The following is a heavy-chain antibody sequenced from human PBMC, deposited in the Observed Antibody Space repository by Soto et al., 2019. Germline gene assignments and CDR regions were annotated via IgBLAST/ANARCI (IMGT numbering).Heavy chain of an antibody. CDR1: GYTFTSYG. Sequence: QVQLVQSGAEVKKPGASVKVSCKASGYTFTSYGISWVRQAPGQGLEWMGWISAYNGNTNYAQKLQGRVTMTTDTXTXTAYMELRSLRSDDTAVYYCARNPSSSWYGLGWFDPWGQGTLVTVSS. J-gene: IGHJ5*02. V-gene: IGHV1-18*01. CDR2: ISAYNGNT. CDR3: ARNPSSSWYGLGWFDP. D-gene: IGHD6-13*01.